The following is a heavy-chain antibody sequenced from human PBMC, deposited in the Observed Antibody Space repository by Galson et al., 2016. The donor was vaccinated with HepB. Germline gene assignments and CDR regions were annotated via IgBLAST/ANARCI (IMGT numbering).Heavy chain of an antibody. D-gene: IGHD2-2*01. CDR2: LTPIFHGE. J-gene: IGHJ4*01. V-gene: IGHV1-69*13. CDR1: GGRFRSFA. Sequence: SVKVSCKASGGRFRSFAFTWVRQAPGQGLEWMGGLTPIFHGEHLALKFQGKVTITADDSMNTAFMEVNSLRYEDTAVYYCATDGGYCSSTSCLDYWGQGKPVIGSS. CDR3: ATDGGYCSSTSCLDY.